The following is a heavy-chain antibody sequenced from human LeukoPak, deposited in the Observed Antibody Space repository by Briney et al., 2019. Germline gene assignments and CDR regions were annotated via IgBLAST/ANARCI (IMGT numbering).Heavy chain of an antibody. Sequence: GGSLRLSCAASGFTVSNNYMNWVRQAPGKGLEWVSYISSSSSTIYYADSVKGRFTISRDNAKNSLYLQMNSLRVEDTAVFYCARDRGGTDDFWSGYYTGYFDYWGQGTLVTVSS. CDR1: GFTVSNNY. CDR3: ARDRGGTDDFWSGYYTGYFDY. D-gene: IGHD3-3*01. J-gene: IGHJ4*02. CDR2: ISSSSSTI. V-gene: IGHV3-48*01.